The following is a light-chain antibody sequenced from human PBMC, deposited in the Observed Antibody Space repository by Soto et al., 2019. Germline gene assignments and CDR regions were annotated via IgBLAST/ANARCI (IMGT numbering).Light chain of an antibody. CDR2: KAS. Sequence: DIQMTQSPSTLSGSVGDRVTITCRASQTISSWLAWYQQKPGKAPKLLIYKASTLKSGVPSRFSGSGSGTEFTLTISSLQPDDVVTYYRQHYKSYSEAFGQGTKVELK. CDR3: QHYKSYSEA. J-gene: IGKJ1*01. CDR1: QTISSW. V-gene: IGKV1-5*03.